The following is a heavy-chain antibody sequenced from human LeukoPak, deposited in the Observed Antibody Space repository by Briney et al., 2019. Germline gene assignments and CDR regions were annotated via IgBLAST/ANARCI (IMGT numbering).Heavy chain of an antibody. V-gene: IGHV4-39*07. CDR1: GGSISSSSYY. J-gene: IGHJ4*02. CDR2: IYYSGST. CDR3: ARDRSDSSSWLTYTD. Sequence: SETLSLTCTVSGGSISSSSYYWGWIRQPPGKGLEWIGSIYYSGSTYYNPSLKSRVTISVDTSKNQFSLKLSSVTAADTAVYYCARDRSDSSSWLTYTDWGQGTLVTVSS. D-gene: IGHD6-13*01.